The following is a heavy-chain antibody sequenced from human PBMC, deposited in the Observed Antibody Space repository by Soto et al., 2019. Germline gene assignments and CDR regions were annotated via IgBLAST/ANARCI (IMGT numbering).Heavy chain of an antibody. V-gene: IGHV3-48*01. J-gene: IGHJ4*02. CDR3: AKSYSSNWYDYFDY. CDR2: ITSKSTTI. CDR1: GFTFTSYS. D-gene: IGHD6-13*01. Sequence: PGGSLRLSCAASGFTFTSYSMNWVRQAPGQGLEWVSYITSKSTTIKYADSVKGRFTISRDTSKNTLYLQMNSLRAEDTALYYCAKSYSSNWYDYFDYWGQGTLVTVSS.